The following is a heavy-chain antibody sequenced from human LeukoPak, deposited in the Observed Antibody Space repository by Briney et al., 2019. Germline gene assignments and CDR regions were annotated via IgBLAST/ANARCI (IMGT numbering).Heavy chain of an antibody. V-gene: IGHV4-4*02. Sequence: SETLSLTCAVSGGSISSSNWWSWVRQPPGKGLEWIGEIYHSGSTNYNPSLKSRVTISVDKSKNQFSLKLSSVTAADTAVYYCARGGQYQLPHSAYYFDYWGQGTLVTVSS. D-gene: IGHD2-2*01. CDR1: GGSISSSNW. CDR3: ARGGQYQLPHSAYYFDY. CDR2: IYHSGST. J-gene: IGHJ4*02.